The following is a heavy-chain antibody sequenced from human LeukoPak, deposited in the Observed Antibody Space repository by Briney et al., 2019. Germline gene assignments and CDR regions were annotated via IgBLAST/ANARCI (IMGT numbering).Heavy chain of an antibody. Sequence: PSETLSLTCTISGGSFGSYYWSWIRQPPGKGLEWIGYIYYSGSTNYNPSLKSRVTMSVDTSKNQFSLKLSSVTAADTAVYYCVRNAGDYWGQGTLVTVSS. CDR2: IYYSGST. CDR1: GGSFGSYY. J-gene: IGHJ4*02. D-gene: IGHD6-13*01. CDR3: VRNAGDY. V-gene: IGHV4-59*01.